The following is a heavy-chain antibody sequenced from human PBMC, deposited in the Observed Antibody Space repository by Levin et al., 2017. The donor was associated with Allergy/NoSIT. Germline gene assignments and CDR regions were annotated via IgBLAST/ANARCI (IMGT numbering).Heavy chain of an antibody. CDR1: GYSFTSYW. J-gene: IGHJ6*03. D-gene: IGHD1-1*01. Sequence: HGESLKISCQGSGYSFTSYWIGWVRQMPGKGLEWMGIIYPGDSDTRYSPSFQGQVTISADKSISTAYLQCSSLKASATAIYYCARRGTREYYYYRDVWGKGTTGTVSS. CDR3: ARRGTREYYYYRDV. V-gene: IGHV5-51*01. CDR2: IYPGDSDT.